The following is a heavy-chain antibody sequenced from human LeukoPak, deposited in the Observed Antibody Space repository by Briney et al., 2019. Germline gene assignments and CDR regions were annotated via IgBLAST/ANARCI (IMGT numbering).Heavy chain of an antibody. CDR3: ARGGGYCSGGSCYPYHFDY. CDR2: ISSSGSTI. CDR1: GFTFSDYY. V-gene: IGHV3-11*01. J-gene: IGHJ4*02. D-gene: IGHD2-15*01. Sequence: NAGGSLRLSCVASGFTFSDYYMSWIRQAPGKGLEWVSYISSSGSTIYYADSVKGRFTISRDNAKNSLYLQMNSLRAEDTAVYYCARGGGYCSGGSCYPYHFDYWGQGTLVTVSS.